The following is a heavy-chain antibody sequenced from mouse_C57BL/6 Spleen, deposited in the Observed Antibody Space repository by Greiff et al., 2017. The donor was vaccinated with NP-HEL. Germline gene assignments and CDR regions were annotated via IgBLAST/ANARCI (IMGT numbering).Heavy chain of an antibody. J-gene: IGHJ3*01. Sequence: VQLQQPGAELVKPGASVKLSCKASGYTFTSYWMHWVKQRPGQGLEWIGMIHPNSGSTNYNEKFKSKATLTVDKSSSTAYMQLSSLTSEDSAVYYCARRASWDAWFAYWGQGTLVTVSA. CDR3: ARRASWDAWFAY. CDR1: GYTFTSYW. CDR2: IHPNSGST. D-gene: IGHD4-1*01. V-gene: IGHV1-64*01.